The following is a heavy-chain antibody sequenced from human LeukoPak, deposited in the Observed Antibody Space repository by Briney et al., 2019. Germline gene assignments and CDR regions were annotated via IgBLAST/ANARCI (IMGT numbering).Heavy chain of an antibody. Sequence: GGSLRLSCAASGFTFSHYEMNWVRQAPGKGLEWVSYISSSGTAIHYANSVKGRFTISRDNSKNTLYLQMNGLRAEDAAVYYCARLGRVNYFDYWGQGTLVTVSS. CDR3: ARLGRVNYFDY. J-gene: IGHJ4*02. V-gene: IGHV3-48*03. D-gene: IGHD1-26*01. CDR1: GFTFSHYE. CDR2: ISSSGTAI.